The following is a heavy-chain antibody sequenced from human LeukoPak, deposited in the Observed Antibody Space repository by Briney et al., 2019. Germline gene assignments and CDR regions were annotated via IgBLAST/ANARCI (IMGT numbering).Heavy chain of an antibody. Sequence: GSLRLSCAASGFTFSRYWMNLVRQAPGKGLGWVANLEEDGSEKYYVVSVMGRFSISRDNAKNSLYLQMNSLRAEDTAVYYCARDPRIVAAGYYYYGMDVWGQGTTVTVSS. D-gene: IGHD1-26*01. J-gene: IGHJ6*02. CDR2: LEEDGSEK. CDR3: ARDPRIVAAGYYYYGMDV. CDR1: GFTFSRYW. V-gene: IGHV3-7*03.